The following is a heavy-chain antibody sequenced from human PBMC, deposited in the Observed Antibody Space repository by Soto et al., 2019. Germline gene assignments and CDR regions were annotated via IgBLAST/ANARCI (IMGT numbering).Heavy chain of an antibody. CDR3: AKLAGPMVRGVTRPYYYYMDV. D-gene: IGHD3-10*01. V-gene: IGHV3-21*01. CDR2: ISSSSSYI. Sequence: GGSLRLSCAASGFTFSSYSMNWVRQAPGKGLEWVSSISSSSSYIYYADSVKGRFTISRDNAKNSLYLQMNSLRAEDTAVYYCAKLAGPMVRGVTRPYYYYMDVWGKGTTVTVSS. CDR1: GFTFSSYS. J-gene: IGHJ6*03.